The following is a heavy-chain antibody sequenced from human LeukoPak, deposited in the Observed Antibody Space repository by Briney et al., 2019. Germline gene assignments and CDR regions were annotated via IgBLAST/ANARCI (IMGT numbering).Heavy chain of an antibody. CDR3: ARDTNPFDY. J-gene: IGHJ4*02. D-gene: IGHD1-14*01. CDR2: IIPILGLA. CDR1: GGTFNSYA. Sequence: ASVKVSCKASGGTFNSYALSWVRQAPGQGLEWMGRIIPILGLANYAQKLQGRVTMTTDTSTSTAYMELRSLRSDDTAVYYCARDTNPFDYWGQGTLVTVSS. V-gene: IGHV1-69*04.